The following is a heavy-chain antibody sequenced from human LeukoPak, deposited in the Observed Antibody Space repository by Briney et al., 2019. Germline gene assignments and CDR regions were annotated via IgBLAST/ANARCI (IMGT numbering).Heavy chain of an antibody. V-gene: IGHV1-2*02. D-gene: IGHD3-16*01. Sequence: ASVKVSCKASGYSFTGYYIHWVRQAPGQGLEWMGWIDPNTGDTSDAQKFRGRVTVTGDTSITTASLELSKLSSAATAVYYCARDRGGAAFDIWGQGTMVTVSS. CDR1: GYSFTGYY. J-gene: IGHJ3*02. CDR3: ARDRGGAAFDI. CDR2: IDPNTGDT.